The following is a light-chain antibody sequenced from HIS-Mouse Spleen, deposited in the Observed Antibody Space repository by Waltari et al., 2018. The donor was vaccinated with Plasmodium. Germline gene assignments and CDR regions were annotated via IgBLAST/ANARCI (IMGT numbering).Light chain of an antibody. J-gene: IGKJ2*01. V-gene: IGKV3-20*01. CDR1: QSVSSSY. CDR2: GAS. CDR3: QQYGSSPYT. Sequence: IVLTQSPGTLSLSQGERATLSYRASQSVSSSYLAWYQQKPGQAPRLLIYGASSRATGIPDRFSGSGSGTDFTLTISRLEPEDFAVYYCQQYGSSPYTFGQGTKLEIK.